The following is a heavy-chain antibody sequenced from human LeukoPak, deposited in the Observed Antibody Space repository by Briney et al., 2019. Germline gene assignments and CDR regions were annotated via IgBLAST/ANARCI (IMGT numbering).Heavy chain of an antibody. CDR2: INPNSGGT. Sequence: ASVKVSCKASGYTFTGYYMHWVRQAPGQGLEWMGWINPNSGGTNYAQKFQGRVTMTRDTSISTAYMKLSRLRSDDTAVYYCARDGFVQWLVDAFDICGQGTMVTVSS. J-gene: IGHJ3*02. CDR1: GYTFTGYY. D-gene: IGHD6-19*01. CDR3: ARDGFVQWLVDAFDI. V-gene: IGHV1-2*02.